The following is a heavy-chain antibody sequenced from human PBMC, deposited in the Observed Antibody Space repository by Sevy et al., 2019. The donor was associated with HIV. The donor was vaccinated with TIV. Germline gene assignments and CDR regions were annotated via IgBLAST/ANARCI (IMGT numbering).Heavy chain of an antibody. J-gene: IGHJ3*02. CDR3: AKWSMGGARWLQLGAFDI. Sequence: GGSLRLSCAASGFSLNTYWMSWVRQAPGKGLEWVAVISYDGSNKYYGDSVKGRFTISRDNSKNTLYLQMNSLRAEDTAVYYCAKWSMGGARWLQLGAFDIWGQGTMVTVSS. CDR1: GFSLNTYW. V-gene: IGHV3-30*18. D-gene: IGHD5-12*01. CDR2: ISYDGSNK.